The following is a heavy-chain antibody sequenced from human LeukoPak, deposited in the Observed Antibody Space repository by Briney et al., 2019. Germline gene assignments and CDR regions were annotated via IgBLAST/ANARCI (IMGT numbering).Heavy chain of an antibody. CDR3: ARTYYDYVWGSYRYTDY. J-gene: IGHJ4*02. D-gene: IGHD3-16*02. CDR1: GGTFSSYA. Sequence: SVKVSCKASGGTFSSYAISWVRQAPGQGLEWMGGIIPIFGTANYAQKFQGRVTITADKSTSTAYMELSSLRSEDTAVYYCARTYYDYVWGSYRYTDYWGQGTLVTVSS. V-gene: IGHV1-69*06. CDR2: IIPIFGTA.